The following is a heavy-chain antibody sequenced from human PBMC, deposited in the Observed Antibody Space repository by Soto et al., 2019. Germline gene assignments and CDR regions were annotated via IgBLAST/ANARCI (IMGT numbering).Heavy chain of an antibody. V-gene: IGHV4-34*01. J-gene: IGHJ6*03. CDR2: INHLGSI. CDR1: GGSISDYF. D-gene: IGHD2-21*01. Sequence: PSETLSLTCVVSGGSISDYFWSWIRQPPGMALEWIGEINHLGSINYNPSLKSRVTMSVDTSKNQFSLTLNSVTAADTATYYCARGGISHWAYFYYMDVWDRGTTVTVS. CDR3: ARGGISHWAYFYYMDV.